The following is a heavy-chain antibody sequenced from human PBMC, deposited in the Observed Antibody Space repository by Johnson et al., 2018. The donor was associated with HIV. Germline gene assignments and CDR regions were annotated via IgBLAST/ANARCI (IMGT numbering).Heavy chain of an antibody. J-gene: IGHJ3*02. V-gene: IGHV3-30*04. D-gene: IGHD3-22*01. CDR2: ISVAGTYK. CDR1: GFTFSSYA. CDR3: ARDLYYYDTSGYYLNGPDAFDI. Sequence: QVQLVESGGGVLQPGRSLRLSCAASGFTFSSYAMHWVRQAPGKGLEWVAVISVAGTYKYYADSVKGLFTLSRASSKNTLYLQVNRLRAEDTAVYYCARDLYYYDTSGYYLNGPDAFDIWGQGTMVTVSS.